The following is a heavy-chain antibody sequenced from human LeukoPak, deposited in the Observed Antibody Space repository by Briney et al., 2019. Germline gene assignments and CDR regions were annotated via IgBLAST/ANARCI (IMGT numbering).Heavy chain of an antibody. Sequence: SETLSLTCTVSGGSISSSSYYWGWIRQPPGKGLEWIGSIYYSGSTYYNPSLKSRVTISVDTSKNQFSLKLSSVTAADTAVYYCARQSPPGAAMYAFDIWGQGTMVTVSS. V-gene: IGHV4-39*01. CDR1: GGSISSSSYY. CDR2: IYYSGST. CDR3: ARQSPPGAAMYAFDI. D-gene: IGHD2-2*01. J-gene: IGHJ3*02.